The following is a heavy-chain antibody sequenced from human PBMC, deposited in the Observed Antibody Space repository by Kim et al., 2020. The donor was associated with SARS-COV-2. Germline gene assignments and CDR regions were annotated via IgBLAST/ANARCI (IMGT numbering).Heavy chain of an antibody. CDR3: AKCNRYYYYGMDV. J-gene: IGHJ6*02. V-gene: IGHV3-23*01. Sequence: YANSVKGRFTISGDNSRNPLYLQLKSLRAEDTAVYYCAKCNRYYYYGMDVWGQGTTVTVSS.